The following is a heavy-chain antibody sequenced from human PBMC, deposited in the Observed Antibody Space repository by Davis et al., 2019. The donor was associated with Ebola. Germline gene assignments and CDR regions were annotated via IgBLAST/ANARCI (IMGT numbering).Heavy chain of an antibody. J-gene: IGHJ4*02. V-gene: IGHV1-8*01. Sequence: AASVKLSCKASGYTFTGFDINWVRQATGQGLEWMGWMNPHSVNTGFAQKFQGRVTMTRNTSISTAYMELSSLRSEDTTVYYCARALYWGQGTQVTISS. CDR2: MNPHSVNT. D-gene: IGHD2-2*02. CDR3: ARALY. CDR1: GYTFTGFD.